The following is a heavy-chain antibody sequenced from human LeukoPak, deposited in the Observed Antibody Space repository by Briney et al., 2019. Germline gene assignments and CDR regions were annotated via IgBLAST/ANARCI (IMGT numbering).Heavy chain of an antibody. D-gene: IGHD2-21*02. J-gene: IGHJ4*02. V-gene: IGHV1-69*05. CDR3: ARDRLKEYCGGDCYSFDY. CDR1: GGTFSSYA. Sequence: SVKVSCKASGGTFSSYAISWVRQAPGQGLEWMGGIIPIFGTANYAQKFQGRVTITTDESTSTAYMELSSLRSEDTAVYYCARDRLKEYCGGDCYSFDYWGQGTLVTVSS. CDR2: IIPIFGTA.